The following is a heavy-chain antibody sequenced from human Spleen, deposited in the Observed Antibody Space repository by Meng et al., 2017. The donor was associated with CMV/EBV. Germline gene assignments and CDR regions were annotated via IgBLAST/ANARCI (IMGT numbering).Heavy chain of an antibody. CDR2: VGTVGDT. J-gene: IGHJ4*02. CDR3: VREVTTWYYFDY. CDR1: GFTFSTYD. Sequence: LSCSGSGFTFSTYDFHWVRQPTGKGLEWVSSVGTVGDTYAIGSVKGRFTVSRDNAKNTLYLQMNSLRAEDTAVYYCVREVTTWYYFDYWGQGSLVTVSS. V-gene: IGHV3-13*01. D-gene: IGHD4-17*01.